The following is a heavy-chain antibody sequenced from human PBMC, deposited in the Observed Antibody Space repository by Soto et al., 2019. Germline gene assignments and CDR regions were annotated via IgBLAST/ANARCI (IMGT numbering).Heavy chain of an antibody. D-gene: IGHD3-3*01. CDR1: GASISNAGYY. Sequence: QVQLQESGPGLVKPSQTLSLTCTVSGASISNAGYYWNWIRQRPGKGLEWIGYISYSGSTYYNPSLKRRLTISIDTSKSQFSLSLNSVTAADTAVYYGTRGGYDFLYHAYWGQGALVTVSS. CDR2: ISYSGST. J-gene: IGHJ4*02. CDR3: TRGGYDFLYHAY. V-gene: IGHV4-31*03.